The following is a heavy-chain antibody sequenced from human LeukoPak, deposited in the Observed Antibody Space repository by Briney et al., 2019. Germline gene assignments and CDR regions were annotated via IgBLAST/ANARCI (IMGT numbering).Heavy chain of an antibody. Sequence: GGSLRLSCAASGFTVSSNYMSWVRQAPGKGLKWVSVIYSGGSTYYADSVKGRFTISKDNSKNTVYLQMSSLRVDDTAVYYCAKAASSSWPSYYYGMDVWGQGTTVTVSS. CDR1: GFTVSSNY. CDR2: IYSGGST. D-gene: IGHD6-13*01. J-gene: IGHJ6*02. V-gene: IGHV3-53*01. CDR3: AKAASSSWPSYYYGMDV.